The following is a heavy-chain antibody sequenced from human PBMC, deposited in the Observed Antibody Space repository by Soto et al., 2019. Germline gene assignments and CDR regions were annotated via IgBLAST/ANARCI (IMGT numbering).Heavy chain of an antibody. Sequence: VQLVESGGGVVQPGRSLRLSCAASGFTFSDYGMHWVRQAPGKGLEWVAVVSHDGRNTHYADSVKGRFTISRDSSKNTVSREMTSLRAEDTAVYYCAKGGRQWLVTSDFNYWGQGALVTVSS. CDR1: GFTFSDYG. CDR2: VSHDGRNT. V-gene: IGHV3-30*18. CDR3: AKGGRQWLVTSDFNY. J-gene: IGHJ4*02. D-gene: IGHD6-19*01.